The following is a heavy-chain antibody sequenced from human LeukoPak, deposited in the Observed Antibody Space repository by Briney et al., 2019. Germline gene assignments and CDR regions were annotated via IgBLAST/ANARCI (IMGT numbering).Heavy chain of an antibody. CDR3: ARDYYDSSGYQYYFDY. CDR2: IIPIFGTA. V-gene: IGHV1-69*13. J-gene: IGHJ4*02. CDR1: GGTFSSYA. D-gene: IGHD3-22*01. Sequence: ASVKVSCKASGGTFSSYANSWVRQAPGQGLEWMGGIIPIFGTANYAQKFQGRVTITADESTSTAHMELSSLRSEDTAVYYCARDYYDSSGYQYYFDYWGQGTLVTVSS.